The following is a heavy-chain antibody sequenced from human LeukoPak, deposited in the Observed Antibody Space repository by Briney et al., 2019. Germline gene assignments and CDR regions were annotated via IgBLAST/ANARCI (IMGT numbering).Heavy chain of an antibody. J-gene: IGHJ3*02. CDR1: GFTFTNAWMTW. Sequence: GGSLRLSCAASGFTFTNAWMTWMSWVRQAPGKGLELVGRIKSKTDGGTTDYAAPVKGRFTISRDDSKNTLYLQMNSLKIEDTAIYYCTTTQGGTPFDAFDIWGQGTMVTVSS. D-gene: IGHD1-7*01. V-gene: IGHV3-15*01. CDR3: TTTQGGTPFDAFDI. CDR2: IKSKTDGGTT.